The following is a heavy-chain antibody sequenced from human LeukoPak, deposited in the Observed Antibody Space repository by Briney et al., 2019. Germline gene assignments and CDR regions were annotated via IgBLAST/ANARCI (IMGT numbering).Heavy chain of an antibody. V-gene: IGHV3-21*01. CDR2: ISSSSSYI. CDR3: AREWGDYYDSSGYPLPDY. J-gene: IGHJ4*02. Sequence: GGSLRLSCAASGFTFSSYSMNWVRQAPGKGLVWVSSISSSSSYIYYADSVKGRFTISRDNAKNSLYLQMNSLRAEDTAVYYCAREWGDYYDSSGYPLPDYWGQGTLVTVSS. D-gene: IGHD3-22*01. CDR1: GFTFSSYS.